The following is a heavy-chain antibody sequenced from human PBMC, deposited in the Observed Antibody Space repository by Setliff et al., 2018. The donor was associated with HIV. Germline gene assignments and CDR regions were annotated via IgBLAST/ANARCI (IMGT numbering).Heavy chain of an antibody. J-gene: IGHJ4*02. Sequence: GGSLRLSCVTSGFNFDDYGMSWVRQAPGKGLEWVSGINWNGGSTGYADSVKGRFTISRDNSKNTVYLQMSTLRAEDTAIYSCATLARFAPDYWSQGTQVTVSS. CDR3: ATLARFAPDY. CDR1: GFNFDDYG. V-gene: IGHV3-20*04. CDR2: INWNGGST.